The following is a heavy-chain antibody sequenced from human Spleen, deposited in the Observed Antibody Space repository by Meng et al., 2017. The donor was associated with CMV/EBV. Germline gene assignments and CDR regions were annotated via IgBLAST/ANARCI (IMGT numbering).Heavy chain of an antibody. V-gene: IGHV3-7*01. D-gene: IGHD1-1*01. CDR2: IKYDGSEK. J-gene: IGHJ4*02. Sequence: GGSLRLSCAASGYTFSDYWMSWVRHPPGKGLEWVANIKYDGSEKYYVDSLRSRFSISRDNAKNSLYLQMDSLRVDDTAVYYCARDRPGTRSGAGWGLGTLVTVSS. CDR3: ARDRPGTRSGAG. CDR1: GYTFSDYW.